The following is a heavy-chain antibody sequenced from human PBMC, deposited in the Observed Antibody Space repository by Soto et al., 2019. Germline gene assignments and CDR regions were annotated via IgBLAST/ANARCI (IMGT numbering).Heavy chain of an antibody. CDR2: IYYSGST. J-gene: IGHJ5*02. V-gene: IGHV4-61*01. CDR3: ARDSYYDSSGYGWFDP. D-gene: IGHD3-22*01. CDR1: GGSVSSGSYY. Sequence: LETLSLPWTVFGGSVSSGSYYWSWIRQPPGKGLEWIGYIYYSGSTNYNPSLKSRVTISVDTSKNQFSLKLSSVTAADTAVYYCARDSYYDSSGYGWFDPWGQGTPVTSP.